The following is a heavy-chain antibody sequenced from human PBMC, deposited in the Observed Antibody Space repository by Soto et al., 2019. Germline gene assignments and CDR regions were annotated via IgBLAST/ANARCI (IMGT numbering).Heavy chain of an antibody. Sequence: LRLSCAASGFTFSDYSMNWVRQTPGKGLEWVSYISSSSSSIYYADSVKGRFTISRDNAKNSLYLQMNSLRDEDTAVYYCARGPPMNWGQGTLVTVSS. CDR1: GFTFSDYS. CDR3: ARGPPMN. V-gene: IGHV3-48*02. J-gene: IGHJ4*02. CDR2: ISSSSSSI.